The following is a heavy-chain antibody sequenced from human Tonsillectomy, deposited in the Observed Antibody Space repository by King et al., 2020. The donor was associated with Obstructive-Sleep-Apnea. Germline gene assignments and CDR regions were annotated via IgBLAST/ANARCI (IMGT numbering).Heavy chain of an antibody. CDR3: ARVGYGSGSYYNWFDP. CDR2: IYPADSDT. J-gene: IGHJ5*02. Sequence: QLVQSGAEVKQPGESLKISCKTSGYSFINYWIAWVRQMPRKGLEWMGIIYPADSDTRYSPSFQGQVTISADKSISTAYLQWSSLQASDTAIYYCARVGYGSGSYYNWFDPWGQGTLVTVSS. V-gene: IGHV5-51*01. CDR1: GYSFINYW. D-gene: IGHD3-10*01.